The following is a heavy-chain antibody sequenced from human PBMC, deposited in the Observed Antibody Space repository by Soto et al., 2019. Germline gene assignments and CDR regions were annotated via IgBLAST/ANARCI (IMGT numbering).Heavy chain of an antibody. D-gene: IGHD1-1*01. Sequence: VRLQEWGPGLVTPSQTLSLKCSFSGGSITTGGRYWSWIRQLPGKGLEWIGDSYYSGNTYYNASLKSRVTISVEAAKNQFSLKLSSVSASDTAVYYCAQALVFTGGDVFDIWGQGRLVTVSS. J-gene: IGHJ3*02. V-gene: IGHV4-31*02. CDR3: AQALVFTGGDVFDI. CDR1: GGSITTGGRY. CDR2: SYYSGNT.